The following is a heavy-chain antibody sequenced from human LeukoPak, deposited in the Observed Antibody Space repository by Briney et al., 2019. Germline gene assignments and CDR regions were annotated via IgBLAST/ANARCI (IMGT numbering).Heavy chain of an antibody. V-gene: IGHV3-74*01. Sequence: GGSLRLSCAASGFTFSTYWMHWVRHAPGKGLVWVSRIKSDESTNYADSVKGRFTISRDNAKNTVSLQMNSLRPEDTGVYYCARAPSEIGGYYPEYFRHWGQGTLVTVSS. CDR2: IKSDEST. D-gene: IGHD3-22*01. CDR1: GFTFSTYW. CDR3: ARAPSEIGGYYPEYFRH. J-gene: IGHJ1*01.